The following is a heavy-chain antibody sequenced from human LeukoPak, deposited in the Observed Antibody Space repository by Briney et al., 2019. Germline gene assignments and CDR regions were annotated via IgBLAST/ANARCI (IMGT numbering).Heavy chain of an antibody. V-gene: IGHV1-24*01. D-gene: IGHD3-3*01. J-gene: IGHJ6*02. CDR2: FDPEEAKM. Sequence: ASVKVSCKVSGNSLSELSMQWVRQAPGKGLECMGGFDPEEAKMVYAQNFQGRVTMTEDTSTQTAYMELSGLTSDDTAVYYCTTRGGDFWSGFVNWGHRITVTFSS. CDR3: TTRGGDFWSGFVN. CDR1: GNSLSELS.